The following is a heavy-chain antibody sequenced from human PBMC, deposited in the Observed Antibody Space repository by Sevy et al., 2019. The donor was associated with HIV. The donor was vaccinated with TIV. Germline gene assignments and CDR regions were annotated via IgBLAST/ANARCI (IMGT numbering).Heavy chain of an antibody. V-gene: IGHV3-30*18. Sequence: GGSLRLSCAASGFTFSSYGMHWVRQAPGKGLEWVAVISYDGSNKYYAESVKGRFTISRDNSKNTLDLQMNSLRAEDRAVYYCAKDVIAAAFHLSSYYYGMDVWGQGTTVTVSS. J-gene: IGHJ6*02. CDR2: ISYDGSNK. CDR3: AKDVIAAAFHLSSYYYGMDV. CDR1: GFTFSSYG. D-gene: IGHD6-13*01.